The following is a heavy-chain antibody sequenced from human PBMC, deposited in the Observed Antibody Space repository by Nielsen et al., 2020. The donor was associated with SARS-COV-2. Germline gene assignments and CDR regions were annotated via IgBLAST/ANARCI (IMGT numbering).Heavy chain of an antibody. Sequence: ASVKVSCKASGYTFTTYGINWLRQTPGQGLEWVGWVSTYTGNTNYAQKVQGRVALTTHTSTSTAYLDLHRLTSDDTAIYYCARDHSYSSGSLPDYWGQGTLVTVSS. V-gene: IGHV1-18*01. CDR2: VSTYTGNT. D-gene: IGHD6-19*01. CDR3: ARDHSYSSGSLPDY. CDR1: GYTFTTYG. J-gene: IGHJ4*02.